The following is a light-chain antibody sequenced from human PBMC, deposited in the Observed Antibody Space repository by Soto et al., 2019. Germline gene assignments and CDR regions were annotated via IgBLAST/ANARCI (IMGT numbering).Light chain of an antibody. J-gene: IGKJ2*01. CDR2: GTS. CDR1: QSVSSSY. CDR3: QQYGSSPYT. V-gene: IGKV3-20*01. Sequence: EIMLTQSPGTLSLSPGERATFSCRASQSVSSSYLAWYQQKPGQAPRLLIYGTSNRATGIPDRFSGSGSGTDFTLTIGRLEPEDFAVYYCQQYGSSPYTFGQGTKLEIK.